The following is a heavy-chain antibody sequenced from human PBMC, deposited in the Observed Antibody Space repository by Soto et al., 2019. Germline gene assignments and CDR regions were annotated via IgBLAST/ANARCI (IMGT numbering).Heavy chain of an antibody. V-gene: IGHV3-33*01. CDR3: ARVFRSYGMDV. J-gene: IGHJ6*02. CDR1: GFTFRSYG. CDR2: ISDDGSEK. Sequence: GGSLRLSCAASGFTFRSYGMHWVRQAPGKGLNWVAIISDDGSEKYYAGSVKGRFTISRDNSKNTVYLQMNSLRVEDTAVYYCARVFRSYGMDVWGQGTTVTSP.